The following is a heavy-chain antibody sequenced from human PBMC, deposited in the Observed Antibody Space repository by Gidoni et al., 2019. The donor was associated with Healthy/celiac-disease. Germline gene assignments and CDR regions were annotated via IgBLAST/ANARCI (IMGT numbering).Heavy chain of an antibody. Sequence: QVQLVQSGAEVKKPGAAVKVACKASGYTFTRYGISWVRQAPGQGLEWMGWISAYNGNTNYAQTLQGRVTMTPDTSTSTAYMELRSLRSDDTAVYYCARDHYDFWSGYYYSFDYWGQGTLVTVSS. CDR2: ISAYNGNT. D-gene: IGHD3-3*01. CDR1: GYTFTRYG. CDR3: ARDHYDFWSGYYYSFDY. V-gene: IGHV1-18*01. J-gene: IGHJ4*02.